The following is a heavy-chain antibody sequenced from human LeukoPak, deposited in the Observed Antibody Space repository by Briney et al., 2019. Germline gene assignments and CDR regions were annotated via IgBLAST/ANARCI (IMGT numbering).Heavy chain of an antibody. CDR1: GFSLSTSGVG. CDR3: AHGYSSGWYLFFDY. J-gene: IGHJ4*02. Sequence: SGPTLVNPTQTLTLTCTFSGFSLSTSGVGVGWIRQPPGKALEWLALIYWDDDKRYSPSLKSRLTITKDTSKNQVVLTMTNTDPVDTATYYCAHGYSSGWYLFFDYWGQGTLVTVSS. CDR2: IYWDDDK. D-gene: IGHD6-19*01. V-gene: IGHV2-5*02.